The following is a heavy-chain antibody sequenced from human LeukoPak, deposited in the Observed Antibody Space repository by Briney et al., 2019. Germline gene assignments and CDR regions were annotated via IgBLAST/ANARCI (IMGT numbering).Heavy chain of an antibody. Sequence: PGGSLRLSCAASGFTFSDYYMGWIRQAPGKGLEWVSYISSSGSTIYYADSVKGRFTISRDNAKNSLYLQMNSLRAEDTAVYYCARDLGIAAAGTLYNWFDPWGQGTLVTVSS. CDR2: ISSSGSTI. V-gene: IGHV3-11*01. J-gene: IGHJ5*02. CDR1: GFTFSDYY. D-gene: IGHD6-13*01. CDR3: ARDLGIAAAGTLYNWFDP.